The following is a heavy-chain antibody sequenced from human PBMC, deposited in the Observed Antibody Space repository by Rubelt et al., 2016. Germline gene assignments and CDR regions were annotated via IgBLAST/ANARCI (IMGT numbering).Heavy chain of an antibody. Sequence: QVQLVQSGAEVKKPGASVKVSCKASGYTFTSYGISWVRQAPGQGLDWMGWINTNTGNPTYAQGFTGRFVFSLDTSVSTEYLQITSLKAEDTAVYYCARDAEYSSSHDFDYWGQGTLVTVSS. CDR2: INTNTGNP. D-gene: IGHD6-6*01. V-gene: IGHV7-4-1*02. CDR1: GYTFTSYG. J-gene: IGHJ4*02. CDR3: ARDAEYSSSHDFDY.